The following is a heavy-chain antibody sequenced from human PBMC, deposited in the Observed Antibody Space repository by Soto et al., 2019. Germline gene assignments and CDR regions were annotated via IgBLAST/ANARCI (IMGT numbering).Heavy chain of an antibody. CDR3: ATYDSGWFFLAH. V-gene: IGHV3-15*01. CDR2: IKSKVDGATA. Sequence: PWWSLRLCCAASGFAFTKVRLSWFHQASGKGLEWVGRIKSKVDGATADYGAPVKDRSTISRDDSKNMLFLQMNSLKTEDSAVYWCATYDSGWFFLAHWGQGTLVTVSS. J-gene: IGHJ4*02. CDR1: GFAFTKVR. D-gene: IGHD6-19*01.